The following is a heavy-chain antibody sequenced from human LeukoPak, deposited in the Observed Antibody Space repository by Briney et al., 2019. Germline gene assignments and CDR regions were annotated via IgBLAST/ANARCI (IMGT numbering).Heavy chain of an antibody. V-gene: IGHV3-21*01. Sequence: PGGSLRLSCAASGFTFSSYAIHWVRQAPGKGLEWVSSISSSSSYIYYADSVKGRFTISRDNAKNSLYLQMNSLRAEDTAVYYCARCDYKRDDYFDYWGQGTLVTVSS. J-gene: IGHJ4*02. CDR1: GFTFSSYA. CDR3: ARCDYKRDDYFDY. CDR2: ISSSSSYI. D-gene: IGHD4-11*01.